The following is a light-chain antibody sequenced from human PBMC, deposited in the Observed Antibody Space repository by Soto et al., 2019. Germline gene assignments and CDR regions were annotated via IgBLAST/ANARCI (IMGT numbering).Light chain of an antibody. CDR2: RNN. Sequence: QAVVTQPPSASGTPGQRVTSSCSGSSSNIESNFVYWYQQFPGPAPRLLIYRNNQRPSGVPDRFSGSKSGTSASLAISALRSEDEADYYCTVWDDSLRGRLFGGGTKLTVL. CDR3: TVWDDSLRGRL. J-gene: IGLJ2*01. CDR1: SSNIESNF. V-gene: IGLV1-47*01.